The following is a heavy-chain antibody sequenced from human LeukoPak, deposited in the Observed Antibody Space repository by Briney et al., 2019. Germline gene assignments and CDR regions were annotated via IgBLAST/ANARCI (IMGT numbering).Heavy chain of an antibody. D-gene: IGHD3-3*01. CDR3: ARDRYRFLEPFDY. J-gene: IGHJ4*02. CDR1: GFTFSSYA. V-gene: IGHV3-30-3*01. Sequence: GGSLRLSCAASGFTFSSYAMHWVRQAPGKGLEWMAVISYDGSNKYYADSVKGRFTISRDNSKNTLYLQMNSLRAEDTAVYYCARDRYRFLEPFDYWGQGTLVTVSS. CDR2: ISYDGSNK.